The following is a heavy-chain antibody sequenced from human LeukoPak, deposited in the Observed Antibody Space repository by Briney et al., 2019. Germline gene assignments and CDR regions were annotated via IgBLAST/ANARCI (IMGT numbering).Heavy chain of an antibody. V-gene: IGHV1-46*01. CDR1: GYTFTSYY. J-gene: IGHJ4*02. Sequence: ASVKVACKASGYTFTSYYMHWVRQAPGQGLEWMGIINPSGGSTSYAQKFQGRVTMTRDTSTSTVYMELSRLRSEDTAVYYCARVGGEGGGWYGFRSTDTDYWGQGTLVTVSS. D-gene: IGHD6-19*01. CDR2: INPSGGST. CDR3: ARVGGEGGGWYGFRSTDTDY.